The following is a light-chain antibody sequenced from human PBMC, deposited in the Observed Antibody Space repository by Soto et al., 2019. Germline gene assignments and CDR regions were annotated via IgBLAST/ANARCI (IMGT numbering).Light chain of an antibody. CDR3: AAWDDSRYGVV. Sequence: QSVLTQSPSAAGTPGQRVIIACSGSSSNIGSNHVNWYRHLPGAAPKLLIFRSDQRPSGVPDRFSGSKSGTTASLAISGRQSGDEADYYCAAWDDSRYGVVFGGGTKLTVL. CDR1: SSNIGSNH. J-gene: IGLJ2*01. V-gene: IGLV1-44*01. CDR2: RSD.